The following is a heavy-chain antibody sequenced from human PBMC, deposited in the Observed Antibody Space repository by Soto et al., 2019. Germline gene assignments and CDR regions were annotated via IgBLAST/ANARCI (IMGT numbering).Heavy chain of an antibody. CDR2: INANSGGT. J-gene: IGHJ4*02. D-gene: IGHD6-19*01. Sequence: VQLVQSGAEVKKPGASVRVSCKASGYTFSDYYIHWVRQAPGQGLEWMGWINANSGGTSYAQKFQGRVTMTRDTSISTAYMEVTRLSSDDTAMYFCARLQIEVAGTNWGQGTLVTVSS. CDR1: GYTFSDYY. V-gene: IGHV1-2*02. CDR3: ARLQIEVAGTN.